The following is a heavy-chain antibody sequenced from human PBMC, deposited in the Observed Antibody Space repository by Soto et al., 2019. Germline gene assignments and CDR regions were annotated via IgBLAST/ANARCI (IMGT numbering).Heavy chain of an antibody. V-gene: IGHV4-39*01. J-gene: IGHJ4*02. CDR2: IYYSGST. Sequence: PSETLSLTCTVSGGSISSSSYYWGWIRQPPGKGLEWIGSIYYSGSTYYNPSLKGRVTISVDTSKNQFSLKLSSVTAADTAVYHCARHVQPEAGVIDYWGQGTLVTVSS. CDR3: ARHVQPEAGVIDY. CDR1: GGSISSSSYY. D-gene: IGHD3-3*01.